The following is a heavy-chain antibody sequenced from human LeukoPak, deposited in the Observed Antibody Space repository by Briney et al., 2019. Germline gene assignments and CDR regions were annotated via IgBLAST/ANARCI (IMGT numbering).Heavy chain of an antibody. D-gene: IGHD3-16*02. CDR2: INSDGSST. J-gene: IGHJ4*02. V-gene: IGHV3-74*01. CDR3: AKGAFGGVIVTRYYFDY. Sequence: PGGSLRLSCAASGFTFSSYWMHWVRQVPGKGLVWVSRINSDGSSTNYADSVKGRFTISRDNAKNTLYLQMNSLRAEDTAVYYCAKGAFGGVIVTRYYFDYWGQGTLVTVSS. CDR1: GFTFSSYW.